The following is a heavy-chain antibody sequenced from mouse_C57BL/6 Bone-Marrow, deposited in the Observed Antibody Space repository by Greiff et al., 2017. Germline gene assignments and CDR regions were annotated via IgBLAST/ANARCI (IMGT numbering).Heavy chain of an antibody. V-gene: IGHV14-1*01. Sequence: EVQVVESGAELVRPGASVKLSCTASGFNINSYYMHWVKQRPEQGLEWIGMIDPEDGDTEYAQKFKGKATLLVDKSSNTAYLQLSSRKAEDTAVDYCTTDYYGSGYLSGFAYWGQGTLVTVSA. CDR2: IDPEDGDT. CDR1: GFNINSYY. D-gene: IGHD1-1*01. CDR3: TTDYYGSGYLSGFAY. J-gene: IGHJ3*01.